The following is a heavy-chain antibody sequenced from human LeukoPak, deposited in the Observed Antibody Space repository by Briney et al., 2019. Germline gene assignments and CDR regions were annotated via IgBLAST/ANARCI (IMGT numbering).Heavy chain of an antibody. J-gene: IGHJ4*02. V-gene: IGHV3-53*01. D-gene: IGHD4/OR15-4a*01. CDR3: ARRAGAYSHPYDY. CDR1: GCTVSSNS. Sequence: GGSLRLSCTVSGCTVSSNSWSWVRQAPGKGLEWVSFIYSGNTNYSDSLKGRFTISRDNSKNNQYLQMNSLRAEDTAVYYCARRAGAYSHPYDYWGQGTLVTVSS. CDR2: IYSGNT.